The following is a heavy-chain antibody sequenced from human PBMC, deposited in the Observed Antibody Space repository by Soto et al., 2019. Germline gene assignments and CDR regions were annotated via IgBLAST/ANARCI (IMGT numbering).Heavy chain of an antibody. D-gene: IGHD6-13*01. CDR1: GGSIRSYY. CDR3: ARIDSSSWYGCDY. V-gene: IGHV4-59*01. Sequence: SETLSLTCTVSGGSIRSYYWSWIRRPPGKGLEWIGYISYSGSTNYNPSLKGRVTMSVDTSRNQFSLKLTSVTAADTAVYYCARIDSSSWYGCDYWGQGTLVTVPS. CDR2: ISYSGST. J-gene: IGHJ4*02.